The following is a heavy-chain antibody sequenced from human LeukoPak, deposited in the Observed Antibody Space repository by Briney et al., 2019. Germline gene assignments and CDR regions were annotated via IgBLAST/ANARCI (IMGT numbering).Heavy chain of an antibody. CDR1: GGSISSYY. J-gene: IGHJ4*02. CDR2: IYSSGNT. Sequence: SETLSLTCTVPGGSISSYYWSWVRQPAGKGLEWIGRIYSSGNTNYNPSLKSRVTMSVDTSRNQFSLKLSSVAAADTAVYYCARESVGYCSGGSCPYYFDYWGQGTLVTVSS. D-gene: IGHD2-15*01. CDR3: ARESVGYCSGGSCPYYFDY. V-gene: IGHV4-4*07.